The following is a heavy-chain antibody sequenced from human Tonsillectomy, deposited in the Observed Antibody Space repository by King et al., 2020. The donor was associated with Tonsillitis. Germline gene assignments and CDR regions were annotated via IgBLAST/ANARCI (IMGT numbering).Heavy chain of an antibody. CDR3: TLLGVEMPNDMVDY. CDR1: GFTFNDSA. CDR2: IRSKASNYAT. J-gene: IGHJ4*02. D-gene: IGHD5-24*01. V-gene: IGHV3-73*01. Sequence: VQLVESGGGLVQPGGSLKLSCAASGFTFNDSAMHWVRRASGKGLEWVGRIRSKASNYATGYAASVKGRFSISRDDSKNTAYLQLNSLKTEDTAVYYCTLLGVEMPNDMVDYWGPGTQVTVSS.